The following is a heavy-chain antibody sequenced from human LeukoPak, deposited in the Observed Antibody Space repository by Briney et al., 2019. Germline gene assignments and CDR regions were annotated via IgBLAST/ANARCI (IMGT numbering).Heavy chain of an antibody. Sequence: GGSLRLSCAASGFTLSSNYMSWVRQAPGKGLEWVSVIYSGGSTYYAESVKGRFTISRDNSKNTLYLQMNSLRAEDTAVYYGARDGHDVWYYYGMDVWGQGTTVTVSS. CDR2: IYSGGST. D-gene: IGHD3-3*01. CDR1: GFTLSSNY. J-gene: IGHJ6*02. V-gene: IGHV3-66*01. CDR3: ARDGHDVWYYYGMDV.